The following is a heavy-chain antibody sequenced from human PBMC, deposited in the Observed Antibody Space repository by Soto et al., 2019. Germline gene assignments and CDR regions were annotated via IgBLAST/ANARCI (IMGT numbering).Heavy chain of an antibody. CDR2: ISAYNGNT. D-gene: IGHD2-2*01. CDR3: ARVLDIVVVPAARGAFDI. V-gene: IGHV1-18*01. J-gene: IGHJ3*02. Sequence: ASVKVSCKASGYSFTSYVISWGRQAPGQGLEWMGWISAYNGNTNYAQKLQGRVTMTTDTSTSTAYMELRSLRSDDTAVYYCARVLDIVVVPAARGAFDIWGQGTMVTVSS. CDR1: GYSFTSYV.